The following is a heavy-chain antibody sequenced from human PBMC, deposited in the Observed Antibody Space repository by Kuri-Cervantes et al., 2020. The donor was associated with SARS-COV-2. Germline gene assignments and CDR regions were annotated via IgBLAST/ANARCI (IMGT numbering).Heavy chain of an antibody. V-gene: IGHV3-11*01. Sequence: GGSLRLSCAASGFTFSDYYMSWIRQAPGKGLEWVSYISSSGSTIYYADSVKGRFTISRDNAKNSLYLQMNSLRAEDTAVYYCARDSITMVQGVTCDAFDIWGQGTMVTVSS. CDR2: ISSSGSTI. CDR1: GFTFSDYY. J-gene: IGHJ3*02. D-gene: IGHD3-10*01. CDR3: ARDSITMVQGVTCDAFDI.